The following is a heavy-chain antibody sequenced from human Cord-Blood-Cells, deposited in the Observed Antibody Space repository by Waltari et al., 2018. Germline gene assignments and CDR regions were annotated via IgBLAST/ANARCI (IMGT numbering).Heavy chain of an antibody. Sequence: QVQLQQWGAGLLKPSETLSLTCAVYGGSFSGYSWSWIRQPPGKGLEWIGEINHSGSTNYNPSLKSRVTISVDTSKNQFSLKLSSVTAADTAVYYCARRRDWIPFDYWGQGTLVTVSS. CDR1: GGSFSGYS. D-gene: IGHD5-18*01. J-gene: IGHJ4*02. CDR2: INHSGST. V-gene: IGHV4-34*01. CDR3: ARRRDWIPFDY.